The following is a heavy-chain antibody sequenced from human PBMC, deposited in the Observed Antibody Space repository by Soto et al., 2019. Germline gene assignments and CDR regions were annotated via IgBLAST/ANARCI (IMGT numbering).Heavy chain of an antibody. CDR1: GYSFTSYW. V-gene: IGHV5-51*01. J-gene: IGHJ6*02. CDR3: AIHPYDFWSGYRDYYYYYGMDV. D-gene: IGHD3-3*01. Sequence: GESLKISCKGSGYSFTSYWIGWVRQMPGKGLEWMGIIYPGDSDTRYSPSFQGQVTISADKSISTAYLQWSSLKASDTAMYYCAIHPYDFWSGYRDYYYYYGMDVWGQGXTVTVSS. CDR2: IYPGDSDT.